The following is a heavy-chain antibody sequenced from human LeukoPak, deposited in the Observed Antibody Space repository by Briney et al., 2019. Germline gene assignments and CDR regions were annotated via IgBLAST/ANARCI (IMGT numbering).Heavy chain of an antibody. V-gene: IGHV4-31*03. Sequence: SETLSLTCTVSGGSISSGGYYWSWIRQHPGKGLEWIGYIYYSGSTYYNPSLKSRVTISVDTSKNQFSLKLSSVTAADTAVYYCARDRAYCSGGSCYSGGMDVWGKGTTVTASS. CDR2: IYYSGST. J-gene: IGHJ6*04. D-gene: IGHD2-15*01. CDR3: ARDRAYCSGGSCYSGGMDV. CDR1: GGSISSGGYY.